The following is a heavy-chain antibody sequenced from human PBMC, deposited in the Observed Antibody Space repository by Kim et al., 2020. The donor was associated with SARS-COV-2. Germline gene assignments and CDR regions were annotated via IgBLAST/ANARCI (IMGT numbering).Heavy chain of an antibody. J-gene: IGHJ3*02. CDR3: TRVPGIRGSWCDAFDI. Sequence: SVKGRFTISRDDSKNTAYLQMNSLKIEDTAVYYCTRVPGIRGSWCDAFDIWGQGTMVTVSA. V-gene: IGHV3-73*01. D-gene: IGHD6-13*01.